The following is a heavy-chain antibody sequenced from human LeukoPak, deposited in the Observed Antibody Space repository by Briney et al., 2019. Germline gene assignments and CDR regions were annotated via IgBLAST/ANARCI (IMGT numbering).Heavy chain of an antibody. CDR3: ARDGEYYYDSSGYYYDLDY. V-gene: IGHV3-53*05. J-gene: IGHJ4*02. Sequence: GGSLRLSCAASEFTVSSNYMSWVRQAPGKGLEWVSVIYSGGSTYYADSVKGRFTISRDNSKNTLYLQMNSLRAEDTAVYYCARDGEYYYDSSGYYYDLDYWGQGTLVTVSS. CDR2: IYSGGST. CDR1: EFTVSSNY. D-gene: IGHD3-22*01.